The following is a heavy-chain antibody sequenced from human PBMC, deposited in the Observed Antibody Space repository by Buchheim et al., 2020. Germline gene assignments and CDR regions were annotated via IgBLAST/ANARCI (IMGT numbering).Heavy chain of an antibody. V-gene: IGHV3-7*01. D-gene: IGHD5-12*01. CDR2: INHGGSVT. J-gene: IGHJ4*02. Sequence: EVQLVESGGGLVQPGGSLRLSCAASGFTFSGHWMSWVRQAPGKGLEWVANINHGGSVTYYVDSVKGRFTISRDDAKHSVFLQMNSLRAEDTAVYYCATVPYSQLALFDNWGQGTL. CDR3: ATVPYSQLALFDN. CDR1: GFTFSGHW.